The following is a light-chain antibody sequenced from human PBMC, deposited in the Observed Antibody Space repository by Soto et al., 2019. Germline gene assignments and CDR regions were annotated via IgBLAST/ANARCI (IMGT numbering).Light chain of an antibody. CDR2: DNN. CDR3: GTWDSSLSAHYV. Sequence: QSVLTQPPSVSAAPGQKVTISCSGSSSNIGNNYVSWYQQLPGTAPKLLIYDNNKRPSGTPDRFSGSKSGTSATLGITGLQTGDEADYYCGTWDSSLSAHYVFGTGTKLTVL. CDR1: SSNIGNNY. V-gene: IGLV1-51*01. J-gene: IGLJ1*01.